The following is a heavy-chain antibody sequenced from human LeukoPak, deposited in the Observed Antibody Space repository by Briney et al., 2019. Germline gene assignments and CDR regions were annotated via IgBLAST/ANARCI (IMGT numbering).Heavy chain of an antibody. CDR2: IYYSGRN. CDR1: GGSISSYY. J-gene: IGHJ4*02. Sequence: SETLSLTCTVSGGSISSYYWSWIRQPPGKGLVWIGYIYYSGRNNYNPSLESRVTISVDTSKNQFSLRLCSVTGADTAVYYCARGTILGYCSGGSCLAEYYFDYWGQGTLVTVSS. D-gene: IGHD2-15*01. V-gene: IGHV4-59*01. CDR3: ARGTILGYCSGGSCLAEYYFDY.